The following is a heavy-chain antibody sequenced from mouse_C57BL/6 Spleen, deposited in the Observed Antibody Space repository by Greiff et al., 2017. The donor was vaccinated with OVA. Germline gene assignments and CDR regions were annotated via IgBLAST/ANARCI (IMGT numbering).Heavy chain of an antibody. CDR2: IYPGDGDT. Sequence: VKLVESGPELVKPGASVKISCKASGYAFSSSWMNWVKQRPGKGLEWIGRIYPGDGDTNYNGKFKGKATLTADKSSSTAYMQLSSLTSEDSAVYFCARRGITTVVFDYWGQGTTLTVSS. D-gene: IGHD1-1*01. V-gene: IGHV1-82*01. CDR3: ARRGITTVVFDY. CDR1: GYAFSSSW. J-gene: IGHJ2*01.